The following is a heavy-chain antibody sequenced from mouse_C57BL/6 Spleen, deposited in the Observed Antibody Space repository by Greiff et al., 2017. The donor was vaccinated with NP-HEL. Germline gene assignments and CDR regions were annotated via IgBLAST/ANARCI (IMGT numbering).Heavy chain of an antibody. CDR2: IFPGSGST. V-gene: IGHV1-75*01. Sequence: QVQLQQSGPELVKPGASVKISCKASGYTFTDYYINWVKQRPGQGLEWIGWIFPGSGSTYYNEKFKGKAPLTVDKSSSTAYMLLSSLTSEDSAVYFCANPSYGSSWFAYWGQGTLVTVSA. D-gene: IGHD1-1*01. CDR3: ANPSYGSSWFAY. CDR1: GYTFTDYY. J-gene: IGHJ3*01.